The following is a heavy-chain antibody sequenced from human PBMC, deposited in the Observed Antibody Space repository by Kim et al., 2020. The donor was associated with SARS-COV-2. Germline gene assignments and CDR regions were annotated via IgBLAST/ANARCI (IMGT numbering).Heavy chain of an antibody. CDR3: VREVESPRYSDL. CDR1: GGSIGSDGYS. Sequence: SETLSLTCAVSGGSIGSDGYSWSWLRQPPGKGLEWNGYLYHSGSSDYNRSLKSRASISVDRIQNQFSMKLTSVTASDTAASERVREVESPRYSDLWGRGT. D-gene: IGHD1-1*01. CDR2: LYHSGSS. J-gene: IGHJ2*01. V-gene: IGHV4-30-2*01.